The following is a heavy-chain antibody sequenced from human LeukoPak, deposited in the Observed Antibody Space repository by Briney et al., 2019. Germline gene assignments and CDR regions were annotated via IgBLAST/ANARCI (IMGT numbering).Heavy chain of an antibody. V-gene: IGHV4-4*07. D-gene: IGHD1-26*01. Sequence: SETLSLSCTVSGGSIITYYWSWIRQPAGKGLEWIGRIYSSGRTNYHPSLESRVTMSVDTSKNQFSLKLSSVTAADTAVYYCVRGGIMGTTARIPLFDYWGQGTLVAVSS. CDR1: GGSIITYY. J-gene: IGHJ4*02. CDR2: IYSSGRT. CDR3: VRGGIMGTTARIPLFDY.